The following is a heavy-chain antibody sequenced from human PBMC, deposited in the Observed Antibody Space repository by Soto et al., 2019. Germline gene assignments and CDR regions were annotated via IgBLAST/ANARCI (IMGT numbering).Heavy chain of an antibody. CDR2: IWYDGSNK. J-gene: IGHJ4*02. CDR1: GFTFSSYG. Sequence: QVQLVESGGGVVQPGRSLRLSCAASGFTFSSYGMHWVRQAPGKGLEWVAVIWYDGSNKYYADSVKGRFTISRDNYKNTLDLQMNSLRAEDTAVYYCARDGYDFWSGYSQLGFFDYWGQGTLVTVSS. V-gene: IGHV3-33*01. D-gene: IGHD3-3*01. CDR3: ARDGYDFWSGYSQLGFFDY.